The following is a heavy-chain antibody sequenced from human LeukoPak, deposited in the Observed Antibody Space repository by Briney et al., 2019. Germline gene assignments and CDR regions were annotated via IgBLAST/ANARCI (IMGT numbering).Heavy chain of an antibody. Sequence: GGSLRLSCAASGFTFSSYSMNWVRQAPGKGLEWVSYISSSSSTIYYADSVKGRFTISRDNAKNSLYLQMNSLRAEDTAVYYCARVSRELPSFYFDYWGQGTLVTVYS. CDR1: GFTFSSYS. D-gene: IGHD1-26*01. CDR3: ARVSRELPSFYFDY. CDR2: ISSSSSTI. J-gene: IGHJ4*02. V-gene: IGHV3-48*04.